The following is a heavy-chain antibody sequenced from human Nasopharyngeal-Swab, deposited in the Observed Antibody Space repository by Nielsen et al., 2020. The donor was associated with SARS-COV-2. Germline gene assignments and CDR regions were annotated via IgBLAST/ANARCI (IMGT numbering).Heavy chain of an antibody. D-gene: IGHD6-13*01. J-gene: IGHJ4*02. CDR1: AFTFSSYA. CDR3: AKVASSSWYNYFDY. CDR2: IYSGGSST. Sequence: AESLRLSCAASAFTFSSYAMSWVRHAPGKGLEWVSVIYSGGSSTYYADSVKGRFTISRDNSKNTLYLQMNSLRAEDTAVYYCAKVASSSWYNYFDYWGQGTLVTVSS. V-gene: IGHV3-23*03.